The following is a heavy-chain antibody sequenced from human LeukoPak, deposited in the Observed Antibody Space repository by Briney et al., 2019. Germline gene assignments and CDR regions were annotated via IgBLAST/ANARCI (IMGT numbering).Heavy chain of an antibody. D-gene: IGHD1-26*01. CDR2: IYYSGST. CDR1: GGSVSSGSYY. CDR3: ARDPRNSGSYGGFDY. J-gene: IGHJ4*02. V-gene: IGHV4-61*01. Sequence: SETLSLTCTVSGGSVSSGSYYWSWIRQPPGKGLEWIGYIYYSGSTNYNPSLKSRVTISVDTSKNQFSLKLSSVTAADTAVYYCARDPRNSGSYGGFDYWGQGTLVTVSS.